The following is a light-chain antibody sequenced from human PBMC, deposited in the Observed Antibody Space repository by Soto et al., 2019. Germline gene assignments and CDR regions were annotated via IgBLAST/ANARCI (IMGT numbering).Light chain of an antibody. CDR2: AAS. V-gene: IGKV1-39*01. J-gene: IGKJ2*01. CDR1: QTISTY. Sequence: DIKMTQSPSSLSASVGDRVTITCRASQTISTYLNWYQQNPGKAPKLLIYAASNLQSGVPSMFSGSGSGTDFTLTINSLQPEDFATYYCQHSFNLPYTFGQGTKLEIK. CDR3: QHSFNLPYT.